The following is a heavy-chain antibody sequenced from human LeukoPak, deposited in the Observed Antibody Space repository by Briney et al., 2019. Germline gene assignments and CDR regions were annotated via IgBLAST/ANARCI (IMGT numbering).Heavy chain of an antibody. D-gene: IGHD5-18*01. V-gene: IGHV1-2*02. J-gene: IGHJ4*02. CDR3: ARVTRGYSYGYFDY. CDR1: GYTFNGYY. Sequence: ASVKVSCKASGYTFNGYYMYWVRQAPGQGLEWMGWINPNNGGTNYAQKFQGRVTMTRDTTISTAYMELSRLRSDDTAVYYCARVTRGYSYGYFDYWGQGTLVTVSS. CDR2: INPNNGGT.